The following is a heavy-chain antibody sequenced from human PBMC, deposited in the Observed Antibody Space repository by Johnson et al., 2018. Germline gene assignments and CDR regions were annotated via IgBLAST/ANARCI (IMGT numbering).Heavy chain of an antibody. D-gene: IGHD3-3*01. CDR1: GFTFSGYW. V-gene: IGHV3-74*01. Sequence: EVQLVESGGGLVQPGGSLRLSCAASGFTFSGYWMHWVRQAPGKGLVWVSRINSDGRSTSYADSVKGRFTISRDNAKKTLYLQMNSLRAEDTAVYYCARDTYDFWRALMDVWGQGTTVTVSS. CDR2: INSDGRST. CDR3: ARDTYDFWRALMDV. J-gene: IGHJ6*02.